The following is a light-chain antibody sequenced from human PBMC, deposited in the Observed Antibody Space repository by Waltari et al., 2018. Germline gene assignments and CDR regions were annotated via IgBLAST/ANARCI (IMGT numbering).Light chain of an antibody. Sequence: EIVMTQSPATLSLSPGERATLSCRASQSVSNSLAWYQQKPGQAPRLLIYGASSRATGIPDRFSGSGSGTEFTLTISSLEPEDVAVYYCQQNGNFWTFGQGTKVEIK. CDR1: QSVSNS. V-gene: IGKV3D-15*01. CDR3: QQNGNFWT. J-gene: IGKJ1*01. CDR2: GAS.